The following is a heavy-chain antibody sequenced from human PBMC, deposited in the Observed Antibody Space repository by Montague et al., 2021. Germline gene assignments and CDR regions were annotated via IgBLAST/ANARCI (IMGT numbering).Heavy chain of an antibody. CDR1: GDSVRCGIYH. CDR2: ICDGGSA. CDR3: AAYYYGGGGRGS. J-gene: IGHJ5*02. V-gene: IGHV4-61*01. D-gene: IGHD3-22*01. Sequence: SETLSLTCSVSGDSVRCGIYHWGWIRQSPGKGLDWIGYICDGGSATYKTSLGSQDTMSLDTSSNQFSLNLRSATAADTAVYYCAAYYYGGGGRGSWGQGTLVTVSS.